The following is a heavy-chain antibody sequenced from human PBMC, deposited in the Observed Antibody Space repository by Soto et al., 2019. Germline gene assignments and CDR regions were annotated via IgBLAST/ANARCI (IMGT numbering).Heavy chain of an antibody. CDR1: GGTFSTYP. Sequence: QMQLVQSGAEVKRPGSSMKVSCTASGGTFSTYPVNWVRQAPGQGLEWMGVILPMFGTANIAQKFQGRVTITADKSTSTVDMELSSLRSEDTAVYYCAREGASIVEATGAFDIWGQGTMVSVSS. CDR2: ILPMFGTA. CDR3: AREGASIVEATGAFDI. D-gene: IGHD1-26*01. J-gene: IGHJ3*02. V-gene: IGHV1-69*06.